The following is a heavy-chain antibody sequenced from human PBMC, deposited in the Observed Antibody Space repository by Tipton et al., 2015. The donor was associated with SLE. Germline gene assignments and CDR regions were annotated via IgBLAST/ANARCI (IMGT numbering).Heavy chain of an antibody. CDR3: ARGDSAYDLPDY. CDR1: GGSMSSYY. J-gene: IGHJ4*02. D-gene: IGHD5-12*01. Sequence: TLSLTCNVSGGSMSSYYWSWIRQPPGKALEWIGYIYYSGSTNCNPSLQSRVTISIDTSKNQLSLKLNSVTAADTALYYCARGDSAYDLPDYWGQGTLVTVSS. CDR2: IYYSGST. V-gene: IGHV4-59*01.